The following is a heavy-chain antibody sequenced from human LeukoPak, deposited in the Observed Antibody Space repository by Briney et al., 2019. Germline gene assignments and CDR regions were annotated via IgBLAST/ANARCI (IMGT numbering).Heavy chain of an antibody. D-gene: IGHD3-9*01. CDR1: GGSISSGGSY. J-gene: IGHJ4*02. V-gene: IGHV4-61*02. Sequence: SETLSLTCTVSGGSISSGGSYWSWIRQPAGKGLESIVRIHLSGSIRYNPSLVSPFTISIDTSKNQFPLKLSPVTAAETAVYYCARGDSDILTGKRGFHYRGQGTLVTVSS. CDR3: ARGDSDILTGKRGFHY. CDR2: IHLSGSI.